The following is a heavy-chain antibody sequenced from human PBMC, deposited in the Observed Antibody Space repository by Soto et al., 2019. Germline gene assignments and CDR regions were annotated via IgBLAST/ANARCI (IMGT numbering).Heavy chain of an antibody. D-gene: IGHD1-26*01. Sequence: GASVKVSCKASGYTFTSYCMHWVRQAPGQGLEWMGIINLSSGSTSYAQKFKGRVTMTRDTSTSTVYMDLSSLRSEDTAVYYCARELVGAPRDYYFDYWGQGALVTVSS. J-gene: IGHJ4*02. CDR3: ARELVGAPRDYYFDY. V-gene: IGHV1-46*01. CDR2: INLSSGST. CDR1: GYTFTSYC.